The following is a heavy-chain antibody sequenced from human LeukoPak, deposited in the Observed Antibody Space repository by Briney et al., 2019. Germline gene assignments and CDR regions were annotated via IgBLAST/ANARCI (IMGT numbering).Heavy chain of an antibody. CDR2: INHSGRN. CDR1: GGSFSGYY. V-gene: IGHV4-34*01. D-gene: IGHD5-24*01. J-gene: IGHJ4*02. CDR3: ARDIDGYSTFDY. Sequence: SETLSLTCAVYGGSFSGYYWSWLRQPPGKGLEWIGEINHSGRNNYNPSLKSRATISADTSKNQFSLKLSSVTAADTAVYYCARDIDGYSTFDYWGQGTLVTVSS.